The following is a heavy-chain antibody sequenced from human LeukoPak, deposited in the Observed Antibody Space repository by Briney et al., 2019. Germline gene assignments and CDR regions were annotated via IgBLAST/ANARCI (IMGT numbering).Heavy chain of an antibody. V-gene: IGHV1-2*02. J-gene: IGHJ4*02. CDR3: ARVTPLLGAPNPPFDY. D-gene: IGHD4/OR15-4a*01. CDR1: GYTFTSYY. CDR2: INPNSGGT. Sequence: ASVKVSCKASGYTFTSYYMHWVRQAPGQGLEWMGWINPNSGGTNYAQKFQGRVTMTRDTSISTAYMELSRLRSDDTAVYYCARVTPLLGAPNPPFDYWGQGTLVTVSS.